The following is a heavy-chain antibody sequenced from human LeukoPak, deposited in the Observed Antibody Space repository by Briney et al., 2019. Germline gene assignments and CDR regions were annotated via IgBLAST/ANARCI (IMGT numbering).Heavy chain of an antibody. V-gene: IGHV4-34*01. D-gene: IGHD4-11*01. CDR2: ISPSGNT. CDR3: ARRVRSADYRLDY. J-gene: IGHJ4*02. Sequence: SETLSLTCAVYGGSFTIYSWTWIRQPPGKSLEWVGEISPSGNTQYNPSLKTRVTISLDASKSQFYLKLNSVTAADTAVYFCARRVRSADYRLDYWGQGTLVTVSS. CDR1: GGSFTIYS.